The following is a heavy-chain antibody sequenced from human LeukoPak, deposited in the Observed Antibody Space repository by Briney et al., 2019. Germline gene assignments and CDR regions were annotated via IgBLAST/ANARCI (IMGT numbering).Heavy chain of an antibody. D-gene: IGHD2-2*01. CDR2: IYYSGST. CDR3: ARVVVVPAAPSIYYYYYMDV. V-gene: IGHV4-59*01. Sequence: SETLSLTCTVSGGSISSYYWSWIRQPPGKGLEWIGYIYYSGSTNYNPSLKSRVTISVDTSKNQFSLKLSSVTAADTAVYYCARVVVVPAAPSIYYYYYMDVWGKGTTVTVSS. J-gene: IGHJ6*03. CDR1: GGSISSYY.